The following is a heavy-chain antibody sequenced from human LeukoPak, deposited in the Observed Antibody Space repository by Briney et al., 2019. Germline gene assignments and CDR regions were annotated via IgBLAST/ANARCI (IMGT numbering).Heavy chain of an antibody. CDR2: ISAYNGTI. D-gene: IGHD2-2*02. Sequence: SVKVSCTASGYTFTSYGISWVRQAPGQGLEWMGWISAYNGTINYAQTLQGRFTMTTDTSTSTAYMELRSLRSDDPAVYYCARNQREYQLFYLTGWYFDRWGRGTLVTVSS. CDR3: ARNQREYQLFYLTGWYFDR. J-gene: IGHJ2*01. V-gene: IGHV1-18*01. CDR1: GYTFTSYG.